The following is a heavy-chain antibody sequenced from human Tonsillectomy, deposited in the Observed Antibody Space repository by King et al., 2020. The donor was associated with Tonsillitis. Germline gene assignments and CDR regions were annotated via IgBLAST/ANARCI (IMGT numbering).Heavy chain of an antibody. D-gene: IGHD3-22*01. Sequence: QLVQSGGGLVQPGGSLRLSCAASGFTFSSYAMSWVRQAPGKGLELVSAISGSGGSTYYADSVKGRFTISRNNSKTTLYLQMNSLRAEDTAVYYCAKDWGSKGVVITHDAFDIWGQGTMVTVSS. CDR3: AKDWGSKGVVITHDAFDI. CDR2: ISGSGGST. CDR1: GFTFSSYA. J-gene: IGHJ3*02. V-gene: IGHV3-23*04.